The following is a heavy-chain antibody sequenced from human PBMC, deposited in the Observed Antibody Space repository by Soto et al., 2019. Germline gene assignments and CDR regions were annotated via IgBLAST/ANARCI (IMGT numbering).Heavy chain of an antibody. CDR3: TRRYYDFWSGDSASDD. Sequence: EVQRVESGGGLVKPGRSLRLYCPASGFTCGDYAMSWFRQAPGKGLARVGFIRSKAYGWTTEYAASVKGRFTISRDESKSTAYRQMNSLKCEDTAVYYCTRRYYDFWSGDSASDDWGQGTLGTVSS. D-gene: IGHD3-3*01. V-gene: IGHV3-49*05. J-gene: IGHJ4*02. CDR2: IRSKAYGWTT. CDR1: GFTCGDYA.